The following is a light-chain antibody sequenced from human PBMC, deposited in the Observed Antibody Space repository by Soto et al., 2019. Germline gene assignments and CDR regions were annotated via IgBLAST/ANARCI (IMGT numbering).Light chain of an antibody. Sequence: EIVLTQSPGPLSFSPGERATLPCRASQSVSSSYLAWYQQKPGQTPRLLIYDASSRATGIPDRFSGSGSGTDFTLTISRLEPEDFAVYYCQQYGSSPWTFGQGTKVDI. CDR1: QSVSSSY. V-gene: IGKV3-20*01. CDR2: DAS. CDR3: QQYGSSPWT. J-gene: IGKJ1*01.